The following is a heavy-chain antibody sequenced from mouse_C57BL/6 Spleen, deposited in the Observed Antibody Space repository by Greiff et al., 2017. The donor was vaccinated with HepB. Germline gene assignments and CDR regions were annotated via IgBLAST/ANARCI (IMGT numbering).Heavy chain of an antibody. J-gene: IGHJ2*01. CDR2: IYPGDGDT. V-gene: IGHV1-82*01. Sequence: VQLKQSGPELVKPGASVKISCKASGYAFSSSWMNWVKQRPGKGLEWIGRIYPGDGDTNYNGKFKGKATLTADKSSSTAYMQLSSLTSEDSAVYFCARGGYYGSSPLYYFDYWGQGTTLTVSS. D-gene: IGHD1-1*01. CDR1: GYAFSSSW. CDR3: ARGGYYGSSPLYYFDY.